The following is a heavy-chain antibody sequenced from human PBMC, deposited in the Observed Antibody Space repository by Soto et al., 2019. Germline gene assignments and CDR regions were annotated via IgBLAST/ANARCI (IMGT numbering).Heavy chain of an antibody. J-gene: IGHJ5*02. CDR1: GFTFSSYE. CDR2: ISSGGSGSTK. CDR3: ARTGGPGFCTSSSCSASDWFDP. V-gene: IGHV3-48*03. Sequence: GGSLRLSCVASGFTFSSYEMNWVRQAPGKGLEWVSHISSGGSGSTKYYADSVKGRFTISRDNAKNSLYLQMNSLRAEDTAVYYCARTGGPGFCTSSSCSASDWFDPWGQGTLVTVS. D-gene: IGHD2-2*01.